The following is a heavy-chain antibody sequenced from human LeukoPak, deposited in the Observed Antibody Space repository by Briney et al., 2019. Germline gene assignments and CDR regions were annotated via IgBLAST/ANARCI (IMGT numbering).Heavy chain of an antibody. V-gene: IGHV3-74*01. CDR2: INSDETST. CDR3: ATSTYCSGGSCYSQTFQY. Sequence: GGSLRLSCAASGFTFSSYWMHWVRQAPGKGLVWVSRINSDETSTSYADSVKGRFTISRDNAQKTLYLQMNSLRAEDTAVYYCATSTYCSGGSCYSQTFQYWGQGTLVTVSS. D-gene: IGHD2-15*01. J-gene: IGHJ4*02. CDR1: GFTFSSYW.